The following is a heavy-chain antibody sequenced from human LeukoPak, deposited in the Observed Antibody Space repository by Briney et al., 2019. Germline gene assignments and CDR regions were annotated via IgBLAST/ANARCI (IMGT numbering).Heavy chain of an antibody. Sequence: SETLSLTCTVSRDSISGYSWSWIRQSPGGGLEWIGYIYYSGDTAYNPSLRSRVTMSVDTSKNQFSLQLRSMTTADTAVYYCARRFFHYYYMDVWGKGTTVTISS. CDR2: IYYSGDT. D-gene: IGHD3-16*01. CDR3: ARRFFHYYYMDV. CDR1: RDSISGYS. J-gene: IGHJ6*03. V-gene: IGHV4-59*01.